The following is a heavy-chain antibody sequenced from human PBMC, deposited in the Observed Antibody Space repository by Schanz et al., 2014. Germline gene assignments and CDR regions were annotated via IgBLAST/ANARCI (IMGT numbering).Heavy chain of an antibody. J-gene: IGHJ4*02. D-gene: IGHD4-17*01. Sequence: QVQLVQSEAEVKKPGSSVKVSCKASGGTFSSYTISWVRQAPGQGLEWMGRIIPILGIANYAQKFQGRVTITADRSTSTAYMELSSLRSEDTAVYYCARGYGDSPTDFWGQGTLVIVSS. CDR1: GGTFSSYT. V-gene: IGHV1-69*02. CDR2: IIPILGIA. CDR3: ARGYGDSPTDF.